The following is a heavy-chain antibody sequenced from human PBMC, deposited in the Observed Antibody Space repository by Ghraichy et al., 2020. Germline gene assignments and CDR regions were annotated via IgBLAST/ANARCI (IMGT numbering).Heavy chain of an antibody. J-gene: IGHJ6*02. CDR2: VYYSGKT. Sequence: SETLSLTCTVSGGPVSSGTSFWGWIRQPPGKGLEWIGSVYYSGKTYDNPTLKSRVTMSVDTSKNQFSLKLNSVTAADTAVYYCARREVGTAYHYYGRDVWGRGTTVTVSS. D-gene: IGHD2-21*02. V-gene: IGHV4-39*01. CDR1: GGPVSSGTSF. CDR3: ARREVGTAYHYYGRDV.